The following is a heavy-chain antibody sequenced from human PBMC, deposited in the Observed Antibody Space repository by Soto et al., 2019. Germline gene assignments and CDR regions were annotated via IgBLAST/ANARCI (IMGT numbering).Heavy chain of an antibody. Sequence: VQLVESGGGVVQPGKSLRLSCAASGFTFSTYGIHWVRQAPGKGLEWVALISYDGGSKYYGDSVKGRFIISRDNSHNTVSLQMNSLRADDTAFYFCAKEQLAMTVVVADYFDSWGQGTLVTVSS. CDR2: ISYDGGSK. J-gene: IGHJ4*02. D-gene: IGHD3-22*01. CDR1: GFTFSTYG. V-gene: IGHV3-30*18. CDR3: AKEQLAMTVVVADYFDS.